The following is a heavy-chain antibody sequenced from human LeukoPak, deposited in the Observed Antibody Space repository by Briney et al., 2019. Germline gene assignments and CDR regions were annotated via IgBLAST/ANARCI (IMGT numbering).Heavy chain of an antibody. D-gene: IGHD1-26*01. CDR2: ISYDGSNK. Sequence: GGSLRLSCAASGFTFSSYAMHWVRQAPGKGLEWVAVISYDGSNKYYADSVKGRFTISRDNPKNTLYLQMNSLRAEDTAVYYCAKVFLGATLYFDYWGQGTLVTVSS. CDR3: AKVFLGATLYFDY. J-gene: IGHJ4*02. CDR1: GFTFSSYA. V-gene: IGHV3-30-3*01.